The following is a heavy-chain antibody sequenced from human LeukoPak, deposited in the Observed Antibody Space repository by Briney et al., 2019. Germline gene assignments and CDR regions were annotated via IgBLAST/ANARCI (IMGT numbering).Heavy chain of an antibody. CDR1: GFTFSRNW. CDR2: INDDGSST. Sequence: GGSLRLSCVASGFTFSRNWMHGVRHVPGKGRVRGSGINDDGSSTIYADSVKGRFTISRDNARNTLVLQMTSLRVEDAAVYYCVREPREWELPVDYWGQGTLVSVSS. D-gene: IGHD1-26*01. V-gene: IGHV3-74*01. CDR3: VREPREWELPVDY. J-gene: IGHJ4*02.